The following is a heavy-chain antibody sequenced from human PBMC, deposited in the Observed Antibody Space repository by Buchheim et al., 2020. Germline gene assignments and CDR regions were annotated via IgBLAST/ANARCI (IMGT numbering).Heavy chain of an antibody. D-gene: IGHD1-26*01. V-gene: IGHV1-46*03. J-gene: IGHJ4*02. Sequence: QVHLVQSGAEVKKPGASVRVSCKASGNTFSSHHVHWVRQAPGQGLEWLGIMDPGGGSTINAQNFQGRVTMTRDTSTSTVYMELRSLTSDDTAVYFCARGADSATFYPPDYWGQGTL. CDR2: MDPGGGST. CDR3: ARGADSATFYPPDY. CDR1: GNTFSSHH.